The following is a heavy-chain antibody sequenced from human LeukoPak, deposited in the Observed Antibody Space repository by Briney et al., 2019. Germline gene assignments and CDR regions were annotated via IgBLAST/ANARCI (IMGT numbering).Heavy chain of an antibody. CDR3: VRLYDDYTNGHFDS. Sequence: GGSLRLSCAASGFTFSSYSMNWVRQAPGKGLEWVSYISSSSSTIYYADSVKGRFTISRDNAKNSLYLQLNSLRAEDTAVYYCVRLYDDYTNGHFDSWGQGTLVTVSS. CDR2: ISSSSSTI. CDR1: GFTFSSYS. J-gene: IGHJ4*02. V-gene: IGHV3-48*01. D-gene: IGHD4-11*01.